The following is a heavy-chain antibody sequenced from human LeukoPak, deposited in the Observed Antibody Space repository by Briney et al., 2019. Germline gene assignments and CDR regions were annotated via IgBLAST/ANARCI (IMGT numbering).Heavy chain of an antibody. CDR3: AGRDGGSCFGS. CDR2: IYYSGST. Sequence: SETLSLTCTVSGGSISRGDYYWSWIRQPPGKGLEWIGYIYYSGSTYYNPSLKSRVTISVDTSKNQFSLKLSSVTAADTAVYYCAGRDGGSCFGSWGQGTLVTVSS. J-gene: IGHJ5*02. V-gene: IGHV4-30-4*08. D-gene: IGHD2-15*01. CDR1: GGSISRGDYY.